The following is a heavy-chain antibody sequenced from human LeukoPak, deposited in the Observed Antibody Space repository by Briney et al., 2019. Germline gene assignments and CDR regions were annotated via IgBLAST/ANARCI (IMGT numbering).Heavy chain of an antibody. Sequence: PGRSLRLSCAASGFTFSSYGMHWVRQAPGKGLEWVAVISYDGSNKYYADPVKGRFTISRDNSKNTLYLQMNSLRAEDTAVYYCAKDLAFYGSGSYYIAGYYYGMDVWGKGTTVTVSS. D-gene: IGHD3-10*01. CDR1: GFTFSSYG. J-gene: IGHJ6*04. CDR3: AKDLAFYGSGSYYIAGYYYGMDV. V-gene: IGHV3-30*18. CDR2: ISYDGSNK.